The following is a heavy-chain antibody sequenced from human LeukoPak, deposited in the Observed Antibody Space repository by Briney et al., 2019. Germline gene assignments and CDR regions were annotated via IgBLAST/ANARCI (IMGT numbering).Heavy chain of an antibody. CDR1: GGSISSYY. J-gene: IGHJ6*02. V-gene: IGHV4-59*08. D-gene: IGHD1-26*01. CDR3: ARRPWGAKRQLDGMDV. Sequence: PSETLSLTCTVSGGSISSYYWSWLRQPPGKGLEWIGYIYYSGSTNYNPSLKSRVTISVDTSKNQFSLKLSSVTAADTAVYYCARRPWGAKRQLDGMDVWGQGTTVTVSS. CDR2: IYYSGST.